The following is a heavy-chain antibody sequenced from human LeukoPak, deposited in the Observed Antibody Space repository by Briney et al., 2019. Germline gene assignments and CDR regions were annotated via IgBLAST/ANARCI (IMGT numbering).Heavy chain of an antibody. J-gene: IGHJ6*03. CDR2: INTNTGNP. V-gene: IGHV7-4-1*02. D-gene: IGHD1-26*01. CDR1: GYTFTSYA. Sequence: ASVKVSCKASGYTFTSYAMNWVRQAPGQGLEWMGWINTNTGNPTYAQGFTGRFVFSLDTSVSTAYLQISSLKAEDTAVYYCARDFRMVGANSAYYYYMDVWGKGTTVTVSS. CDR3: ARDFRMVGANSAYYYYMDV.